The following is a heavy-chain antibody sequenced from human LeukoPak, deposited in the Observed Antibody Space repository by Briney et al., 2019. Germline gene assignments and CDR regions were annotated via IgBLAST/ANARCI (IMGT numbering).Heavy chain of an antibody. CDR2: IRSKADSYAT. CDR3: TRPSHSYGTDAFDI. V-gene: IGHV3-73*01. J-gene: IGHJ3*02. CDR1: AFNFRGSA. Sequence: GGSLRLSCAASAFNFRGSAMHWVRQASGKGLEWIGRIRSKADSYATAYAASVKGRFTISRDDSKNTAYLQMNSLKTEDTAVYYCTRPSHSYGTDAFDIWGQGTMVTVSS. D-gene: IGHD1-14*01.